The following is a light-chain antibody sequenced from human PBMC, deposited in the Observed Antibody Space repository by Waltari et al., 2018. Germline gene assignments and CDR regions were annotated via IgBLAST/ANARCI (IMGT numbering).Light chain of an antibody. CDR3: QNHERLPAT. V-gene: IGKV3-20*01. Sequence: ELVLTQSPGTLSLSPGERATLSCRASPSIGRYLAWYQQKPDQAPRLLIYGASNRATGIPDRFSGSGSGTDFSLTISRLEPEDFAVYYCQNHERLPATFGQGTKVEIK. J-gene: IGKJ1*01. CDR1: PSIGRY. CDR2: GAS.